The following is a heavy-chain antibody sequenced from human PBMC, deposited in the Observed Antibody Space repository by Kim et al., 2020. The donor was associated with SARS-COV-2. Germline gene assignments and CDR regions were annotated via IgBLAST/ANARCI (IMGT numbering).Heavy chain of an antibody. V-gene: IGHV3-64D*09. Sequence: GGSLRLSCSASGFTFSSYAMHWVRQAPGKGLEYVSAISSNGGSTYYADSVKGRFTISRDNSKNTLYLQMSSLRAEDTAVYYCVKSDRAVANYGPPGYWGQGTLVTVSS. D-gene: IGHD6-19*01. CDR3: VKSDRAVANYGPPGY. CDR1: GFTFSSYA. CDR2: ISSNGGST. J-gene: IGHJ4*02.